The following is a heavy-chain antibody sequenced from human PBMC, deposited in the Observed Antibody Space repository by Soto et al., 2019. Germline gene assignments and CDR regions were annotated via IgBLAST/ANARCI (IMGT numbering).Heavy chain of an antibody. V-gene: IGHV3-30*03. CDR2: ISIRGGDE. CDR1: GFTFSSYA. Sequence: LSLSCAASGFTFSSYAMHWARQAPGKGLEWVTVISIRGGDEYYAESVRGRFTISRDDSKNTLYLQMDSLRVEDTAVYYCARGTIVARQHLDYWGQGTLVTVSS. CDR3: ARGTIVARQHLDY. J-gene: IGHJ4*02. D-gene: IGHD6-6*01.